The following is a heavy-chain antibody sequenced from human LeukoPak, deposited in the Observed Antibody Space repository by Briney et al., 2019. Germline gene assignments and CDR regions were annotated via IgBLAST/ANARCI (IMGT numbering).Heavy chain of an antibody. CDR2: IYYSGDT. CDR3: ARRKAKTPDYFDY. Sequence: SETLSLTCTVSGDSISNYYWTWIRQPPGKGLEWIGYIYYSGDTNYNPSLKSRVTISLDTSKNQFSLKLTSVTAADTAMYYCARRKAKTPDYFDYWGQGALVTVSS. CDR1: GDSISNYY. V-gene: IGHV4-59*08. J-gene: IGHJ4*02.